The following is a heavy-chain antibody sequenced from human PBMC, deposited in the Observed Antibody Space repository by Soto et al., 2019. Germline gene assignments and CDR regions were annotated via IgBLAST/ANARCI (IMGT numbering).Heavy chain of an antibody. Sequence: SETLSLTCAVYGGSFSGYYWSWIRQPPGKGLEWIGEINHSGSTNYNPSLKSRVTISVDTSKNQFSLKLSSVTAADTAVYYCARLLTYGDYIDYWGQGTLVTVSS. CDR3: ARLLTYGDYIDY. CDR1: GGSFSGYY. V-gene: IGHV4-34*01. J-gene: IGHJ4*02. D-gene: IGHD4-17*01. CDR2: INHSGST.